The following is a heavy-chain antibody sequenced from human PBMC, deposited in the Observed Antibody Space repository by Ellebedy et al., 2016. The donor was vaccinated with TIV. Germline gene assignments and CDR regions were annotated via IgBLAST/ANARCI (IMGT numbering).Heavy chain of an antibody. D-gene: IGHD5-18*01. CDR3: TTVYRYNYDSV. CDR2: IKSKTDGGAA. V-gene: IGHV3-15*01. Sequence: GGSLRLSCAASGFTFSNAWMNWVRQAPGKGLEWVGRIKSKTDGGAADYAAPVKGRFTISRDDSNNTLYLKMNSLKTEDTAVYFCTTVYRYNYDSVWGQGTLATVSS. CDR1: GFTFSNAW. J-gene: IGHJ4*02.